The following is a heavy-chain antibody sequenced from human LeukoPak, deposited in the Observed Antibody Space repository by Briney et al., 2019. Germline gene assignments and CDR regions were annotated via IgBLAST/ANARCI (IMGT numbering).Heavy chain of an antibody. Sequence: SSETLSLTCTVSGGSISSYYWSWIRQPAGKGLEWIGRIYTSGSTNYNPSLKSRVTMSVDTFKNQFSLKLSSVTAADTAVYYCARDELVVVAATRYYYYYMDVWGKGTTVTVSS. CDR3: ARDELVVVAATRYYYYYMDV. V-gene: IGHV4-4*07. CDR1: GGSISSYY. CDR2: IYTSGST. J-gene: IGHJ6*03. D-gene: IGHD2-15*01.